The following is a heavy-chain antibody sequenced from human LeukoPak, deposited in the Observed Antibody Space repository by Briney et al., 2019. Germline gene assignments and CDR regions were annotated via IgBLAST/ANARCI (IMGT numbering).Heavy chain of an antibody. D-gene: IGHD6-13*01. J-gene: IGHJ4*02. CDR3: ARHKFEGVAAALFDY. Sequence: SETLSLTCTVSGGSISSSSYYWGWIRQPPGKGLEWIGSIYYSGSTYYNPSLKSRVTISVDTSKNQFSLKLSSVTAADTAVYYCARHKFEGVAAALFDYRGQGTLVTVSS. V-gene: IGHV4-39*01. CDR2: IYYSGST. CDR1: GGSISSSSYY.